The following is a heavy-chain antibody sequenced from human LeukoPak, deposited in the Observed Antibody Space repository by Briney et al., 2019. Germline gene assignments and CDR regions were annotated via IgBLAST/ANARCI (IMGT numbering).Heavy chain of an antibody. Sequence: SETLSLTCTVSGGSISSSSYYWGWIRQPPGKGLEWIGSIYYSGSTYYNPSLKSRVTISVDTSKNQFSLKLSSVTAADTAVYYCARGVDYGGNYNWFDPWGQGTLVTVSS. CDR3: ARGVDYGGNYNWFDP. CDR1: GGSISSSSYY. CDR2: IYYSGST. D-gene: IGHD4-23*01. J-gene: IGHJ5*02. V-gene: IGHV4-39*07.